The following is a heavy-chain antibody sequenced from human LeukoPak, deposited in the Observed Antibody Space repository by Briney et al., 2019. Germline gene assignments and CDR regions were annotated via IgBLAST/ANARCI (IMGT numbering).Heavy chain of an antibody. J-gene: IGHJ4*02. D-gene: IGHD2-2*01. CDR2: ISGSGGST. V-gene: IGHV3-23*01. Sequence: PGGSLRLSCAASGFTFSSYAMSWVRQAPGKGLEWVSAISGSGGSTYYADSVKGRFTISRDNSKNMLYLQMNSLRAEDTAVYYCAKDIVVVPAANWGFDYWGQGTLVTVSS. CDR3: AKDIVVVPAANWGFDY. CDR1: GFTFSSYA.